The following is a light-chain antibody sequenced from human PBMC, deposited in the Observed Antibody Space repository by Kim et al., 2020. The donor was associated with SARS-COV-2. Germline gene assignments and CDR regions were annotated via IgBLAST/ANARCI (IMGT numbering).Light chain of an antibody. V-gene: IGKV1-9*01. CDR2: GAS. J-gene: IGKJ1*01. CDR1: QGISNY. Sequence: ASVGDRVTIPCRANQGISNYLAGYQQNPGKAPKLLIYGASTLQSGVPSRFSSSESGADFTLTISSLQPEDFAIYSCHQFNSYPRSFGQGTKVDIK. CDR3: HQFNSYPRS.